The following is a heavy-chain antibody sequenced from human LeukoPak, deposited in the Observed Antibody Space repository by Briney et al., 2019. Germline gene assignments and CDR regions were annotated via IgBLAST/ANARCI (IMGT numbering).Heavy chain of an antibody. J-gene: IGHJ4*02. CDR3: ARHSRSSSYDY. Sequence: SETLSLTCTVSGGSISNSSYYWGWIRQPPGKGLEWIGSIYYSGSTYYNPSLKSRVTISVDTSKNQFSLKLSSVTAADTAVYYCARHSRSSSYDYWGQGTLVTVSS. V-gene: IGHV4-39*01. CDR1: GGSISNSSYY. CDR2: IYYSGST. D-gene: IGHD6-6*01.